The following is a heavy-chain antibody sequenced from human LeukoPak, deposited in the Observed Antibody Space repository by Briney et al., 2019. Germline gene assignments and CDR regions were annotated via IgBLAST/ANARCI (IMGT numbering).Heavy chain of an antibody. CDR3: ARGQVPAARGYNWFDP. J-gene: IGHJ5*02. D-gene: IGHD2-2*01. CDR2: VNARGDT. V-gene: IGHV4-34*01. Sequence: SETPSLTCAVYGWSFNDYYWNWIRQPPGKGLEWIGEVNARGDTNYHRSLKSRVTISVDTSKNQFSLRLTSMIAADTAVYYCARGQVPAARGYNWFDPWGQGTLVTVSS. CDR1: GWSFNDYY.